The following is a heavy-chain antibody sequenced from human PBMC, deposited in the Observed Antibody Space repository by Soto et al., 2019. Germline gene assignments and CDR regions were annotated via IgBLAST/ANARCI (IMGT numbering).Heavy chain of an antibody. J-gene: IGHJ6*02. CDR2: ITYDGSNK. CDR1: GFTCSSDG. CDR3: AKDRVDCSSTSCYYCYGMDV. Sequence: GGALRRSCADPGFTCSSDGMHWVRQAPGEGLEWVAVITYDGSNKYYADSVKGRFTISRDNSKNTLYLQMNSLRAQDTAVYYCAKDRVDCSSTSCYYCYGMDVWGEGAMVT. V-gene: IGHV3-30*18. D-gene: IGHD2-2*01.